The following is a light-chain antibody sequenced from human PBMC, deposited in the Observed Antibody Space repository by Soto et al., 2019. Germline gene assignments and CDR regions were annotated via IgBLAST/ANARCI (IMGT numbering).Light chain of an antibody. J-gene: IGKJ4*01. V-gene: IGKV3-11*01. CDR3: QQRINWPLT. CDR2: DAS. Sequence: IVLTQSPASLSLSPWERATLSCRASQSVSSALAWYQQKPGQAPRLLIHDASSRATDIPARFSGSGSGTDFTLTISSLEPEDFAVYYCQQRINWPLTFGGGTKVDIK. CDR1: QSVSSA.